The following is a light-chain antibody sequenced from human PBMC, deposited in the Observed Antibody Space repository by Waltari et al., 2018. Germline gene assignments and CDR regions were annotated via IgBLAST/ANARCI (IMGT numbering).Light chain of an antibody. V-gene: IGLV2-14*01. Sequence: QSALTQPASVSGSPGPSITLSCTGTSSDVGGYTYSSWYQQHPGKAPKLMIYDVSKRPSGVSNRFSGSKSGNTASLTISGLQAEDEADYYCSSYTSSSTWVFGGGTKLTVL. CDR3: SSYTSSSTWV. CDR1: SSDVGGYTY. J-gene: IGLJ3*02. CDR2: DVS.